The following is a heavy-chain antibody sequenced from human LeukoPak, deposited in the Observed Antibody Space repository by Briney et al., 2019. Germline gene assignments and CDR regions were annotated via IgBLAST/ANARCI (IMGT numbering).Heavy chain of an antibody. V-gene: IGHV3-30-3*01. CDR1: GFTFSDYY. D-gene: IGHD1-14*01. Sequence: PGGSLRLSCAASGFTFSDYYMNWIRQAPGKGLEWVAVISYDGSDEYYADSVKGRFTISRDNSQNTLYLQMNSLRAEDTAVYYCARDVYGSDYWGQGTLVTVSS. CDR2: ISYDGSDE. J-gene: IGHJ4*02. CDR3: ARDVYGSDY.